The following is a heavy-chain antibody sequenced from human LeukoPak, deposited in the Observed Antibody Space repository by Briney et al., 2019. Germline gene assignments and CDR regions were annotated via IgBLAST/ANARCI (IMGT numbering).Heavy chain of an antibody. CDR2: INPNSGGT. CDR1: GYTFTGYY. CDR3: ARILGEPLNWFGP. J-gene: IGHJ5*02. Sequence: ASVKVSCKASGYTFTGYYIHWVRQAPGQGLEWMGWINPNSGGTNYEQTFQGRVTMTRDTSISTAYMELGRLRSDDTAVYYCARILGEPLNWFGPWGQGTLVSVSS. D-gene: IGHD3-10*01. V-gene: IGHV1-2*02.